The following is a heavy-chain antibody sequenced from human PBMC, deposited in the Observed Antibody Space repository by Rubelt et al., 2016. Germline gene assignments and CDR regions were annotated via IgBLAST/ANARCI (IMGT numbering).Heavy chain of an antibody. CDR1: GYTFTSYY. CDR3: VGGEPADY. D-gene: IGHD3-10*01. CDR2: INPSGGST. J-gene: IGHJ4*02. Sequence: QVQLVQSGAEVKKPGASVKVSCKASGYTFTSYYMHWVRQAPGQGLEWMGIINPSGGSTSYAQKFQGSVTMTRETSTSTVYMELSSLRSDDTAVYYCVGGEPADYWGQGTLVTVSS. V-gene: IGHV1-46*01.